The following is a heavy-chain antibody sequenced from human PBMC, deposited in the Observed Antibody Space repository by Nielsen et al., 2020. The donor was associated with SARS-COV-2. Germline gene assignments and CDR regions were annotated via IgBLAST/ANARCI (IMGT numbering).Heavy chain of an antibody. CDR3: ARESSGYDHYNYGMDV. J-gene: IGHJ6*02. D-gene: IGHD5-12*01. CDR1: GCSFSRCGYY. Sequence: SDTLSLTCTVSGCSFSRCGYYWCWIRHHPGKGLEWIGYIYFSGRTCYNPSLKSRVTISVDTSKNQFSLSLRSVTAADTAVYYCARESSGYDHYNYGMDVWGQGTTVTVAS. CDR2: IYFSGRT. V-gene: IGHV4-31*03.